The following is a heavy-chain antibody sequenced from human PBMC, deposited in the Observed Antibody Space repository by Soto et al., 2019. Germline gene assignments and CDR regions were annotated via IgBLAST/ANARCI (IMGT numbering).Heavy chain of an antibody. Sequence: QVQLVQSGAEVKKPGASVKVSCRASGYTFTNYYLHWVRQAPGQGLEWLGIIRPNGGSAGYAPRFRGRVTMTRDTSTSTVYMELTSLRSEDTAVYYCAREPNESYYFDYWGQGTLVTVSS. CDR1: GYTFTNYY. J-gene: IGHJ4*02. CDR3: AREPNESYYFDY. V-gene: IGHV1-46*01. D-gene: IGHD2-21*01. CDR2: IRPNGGSA.